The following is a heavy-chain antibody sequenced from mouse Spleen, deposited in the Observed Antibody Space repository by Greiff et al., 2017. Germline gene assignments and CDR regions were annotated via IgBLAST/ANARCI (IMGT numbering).Heavy chain of an antibody. J-gene: IGHJ2*01. V-gene: IGHV14-4*01. D-gene: IGHD1-1*01. CDR3: TTGDYGSSPDY. CDR1: GFNIKDDY. Sequence: VQLQQSGAELVRPGASVKLSCTASGFNIKDDYMHWVKQRPEQGLEWIGWIDPENGDTEYASKFQGKATITADTSSNTAYLQLSSLTSEDTAVYYCTTGDYGSSPDYWGQGTTLTVSS. CDR2: IDPENGDT.